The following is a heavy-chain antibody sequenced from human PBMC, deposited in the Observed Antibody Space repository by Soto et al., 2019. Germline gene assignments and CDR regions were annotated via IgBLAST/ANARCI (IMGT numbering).Heavy chain of an antibody. CDR1: GYSFTGHY. CDR3: ARXMNPYYGPGSLHGFFDY. V-gene: IGHV1-2*02. J-gene: IGHJ4*02. Sequence: ASVKVSCKASGYSFTGHYVHWMRQAPGQGLEWMGWINPGNGDTKYAQRFQGRVTMTRDTSISTHYMELSALKSDDTAVYYCARXMNPYYGPGSLHGFFDYWGQGTLVTVSS. D-gene: IGHD3-10*01. CDR2: INPGNGDT.